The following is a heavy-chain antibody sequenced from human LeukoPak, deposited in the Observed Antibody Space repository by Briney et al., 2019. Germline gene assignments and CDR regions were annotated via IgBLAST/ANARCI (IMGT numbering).Heavy chain of an antibody. CDR2: IIPILAIA. CDR1: GGTFSSYA. Sequence: SVKVSCKASGGTFSSYAISWVRQAPGQVLECMGRIIPILAIANYAQKFQGRVTITADKSTSTAYMELSSLRSEDTAVYYCARDSSGWYSWFDPWGQGTLVTVSS. J-gene: IGHJ5*02. CDR3: ARDSSGWYSWFDP. V-gene: IGHV1-69*04. D-gene: IGHD6-19*01.